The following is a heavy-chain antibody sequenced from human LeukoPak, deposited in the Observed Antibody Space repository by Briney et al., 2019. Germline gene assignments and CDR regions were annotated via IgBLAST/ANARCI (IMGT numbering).Heavy chain of an antibody. CDR3: ARGGYSSGWYDY. CDR2: IYYSGST. J-gene: IGHJ4*02. D-gene: IGHD6-19*01. V-gene: IGHV4-59*01. CDR1: GGSISSYY. Sequence: SETLSLTCTVSGGSISSYYWSWIRQPPGKGLEWIGYIYYSGSTNYNPSLKSRVTISVDTSKNQFSLKLSSVTAADTAVYYCARGGYSSGWYDYWGQGTLVTVSS.